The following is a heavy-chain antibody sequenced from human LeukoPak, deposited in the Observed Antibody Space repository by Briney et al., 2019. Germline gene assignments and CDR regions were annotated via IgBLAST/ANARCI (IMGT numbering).Heavy chain of an antibody. CDR1: GGTFSSYA. V-gene: IGHV1-69*06. D-gene: IGHD6-6*01. J-gene: IGHJ4*02. Sequence: ASVKVTCKASGGTFSSYAISWVRQAPGQGLEWMGGIIPIFGTANYAQKFQGRVTITADKSTSTAYMELSSLRSEDTAVYYCAREGVAARPLWYWGQGTLVTVSS. CDR2: IIPIFGTA. CDR3: AREGVAARPLWY.